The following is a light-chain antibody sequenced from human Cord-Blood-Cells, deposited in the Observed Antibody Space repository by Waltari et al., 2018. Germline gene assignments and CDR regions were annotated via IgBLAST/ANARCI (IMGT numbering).Light chain of an antibody. V-gene: IGLV1-47*01. CDR2: RNN. J-gene: IGLJ1*01. CDR1: RSTLGSNY. Sequence: QSVLTQPHSASGTPGQRVTISCSGRRSTLGSNYVYWYQQLPGTAPKLLIYRNNQRPSGVPDRFSGSKSGTSASLAISGLRSEDEADYYCAAWDDSLSGLYVFGTGTKVTVL. CDR3: AAWDDSLSGLYV.